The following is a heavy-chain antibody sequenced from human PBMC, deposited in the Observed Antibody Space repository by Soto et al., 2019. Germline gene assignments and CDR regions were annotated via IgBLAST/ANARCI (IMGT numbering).Heavy chain of an antibody. V-gene: IGHV4-59*01. CDR3: ARDLGGCGSPYNRFAP. D-gene: IGHD1-26*01. CDR1: GGTISSYY. J-gene: IGHJ5*01. Sequence: SETLSLTCTVSGGTISSYYWSWIRQPPEKGLEWVGYIYYSGSTNYNPSLKSRVTISVDTSKNQFSLKLSSVTAADTAVYYCARDLGGCGSPYNRFAPWRQGTLVTVSS. CDR2: IYYSGST.